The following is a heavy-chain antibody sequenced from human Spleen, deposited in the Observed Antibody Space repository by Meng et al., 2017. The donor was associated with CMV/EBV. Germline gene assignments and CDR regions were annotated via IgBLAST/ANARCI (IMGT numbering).Heavy chain of an antibody. D-gene: IGHD2-2*01. CDR3: ARGLTVSTMYAMNV. CDR1: GFTFDDYA. Sequence: GGSLRLSCAASGFTFDDYAMHWVRQAPGKGLEWVSGISWNSDSIGYSGSVRGRFTISRDNAKNSLSLQMNSLRPEDTALYYCARGLTVSTMYAMNVWGQGITVTVSS. J-gene: IGHJ6*02. CDR2: ISWNSDSI. V-gene: IGHV3-9*01.